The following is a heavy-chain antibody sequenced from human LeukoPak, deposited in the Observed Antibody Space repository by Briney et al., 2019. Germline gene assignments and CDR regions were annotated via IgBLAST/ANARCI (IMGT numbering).Heavy chain of an antibody. J-gene: IGHJ4*02. CDR3: ASGPPFLKYFEY. CDR2: ISVGAEYI. V-gene: IGHV3-23*01. CDR1: RFTFSTYV. D-gene: IGHD3-3*01. Sequence: PGGSLRLSCAASRFTFSTYVMNWFRQAPGKGLEWVSTISVGAEYIFYAASVKGQFTISRDDSNNALYLQMHSLRAEDTALYYCASGPPFLKYFEYWGQGTLVTVSS.